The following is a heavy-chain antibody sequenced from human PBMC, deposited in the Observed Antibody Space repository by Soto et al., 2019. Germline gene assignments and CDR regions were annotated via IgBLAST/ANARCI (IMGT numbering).Heavy chain of an antibody. CDR3: ARGGAFYYYDGTGYYKLDS. Sequence: GESLKISCKGSGCSFTTYWIVWVRQMPGKGLECMGVIYPDDSDTIYSPSFQGQVTISADKSISTAYLQWSSLKASDAAMYYCARGGAFYYYDGTGYYKLDSRGRRSLVTVSS. V-gene: IGHV5-51*01. J-gene: IGHJ4*02. D-gene: IGHD3-22*01. CDR2: IYPDDSDT. CDR1: GCSFTTYW.